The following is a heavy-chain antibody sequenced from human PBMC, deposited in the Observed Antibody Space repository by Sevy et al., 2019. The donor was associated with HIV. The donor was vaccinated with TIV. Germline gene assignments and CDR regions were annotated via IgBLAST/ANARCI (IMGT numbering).Heavy chain of an antibody. D-gene: IGHD2-8*01. J-gene: IGHJ4*02. CDR1: GFPFNIYS. V-gene: IGHV3-23*01. Sequence: GGSLRLSCATSGFPFNIYSMSWVRQAPGKGLEWVSTLFFGCGKINYADSVKGRFTISRDNSENTRYLEMSSLRAEDTALYFCAREGCTKPQDYWGRGTLVTVSS. CDR2: LFFGCGKI. CDR3: AREGCTKPQDY.